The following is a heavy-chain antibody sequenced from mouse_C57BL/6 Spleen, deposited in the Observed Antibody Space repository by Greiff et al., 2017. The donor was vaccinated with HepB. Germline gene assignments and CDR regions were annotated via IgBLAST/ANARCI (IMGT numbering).Heavy chain of an antibody. CDR2: IDPEDGET. Sequence: EVKLQESGAELVKPGASVKLSCTASGFNIKDYYMHWVKQRTEQGLEWIGRIDPEDGETKYDPKFQGKATITADTSSNTAYLQLSSLTSEDTAVYYCAYYYGSSYVWYFDVWGTGTTVTVSS. CDR1: GFNIKDYY. J-gene: IGHJ1*03. D-gene: IGHD1-1*01. V-gene: IGHV14-2*01. CDR3: AYYYGSSYVWYFDV.